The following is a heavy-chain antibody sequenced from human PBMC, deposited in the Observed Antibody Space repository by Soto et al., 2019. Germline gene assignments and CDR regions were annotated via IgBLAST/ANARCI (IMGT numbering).Heavy chain of an antibody. D-gene: IGHD1-1*01. CDR1: GYTFTGYY. V-gene: IGHV1-2*02. Sequence: GASVKVSCKASGYTFTGYYVHWVRQAPGQGLEWMGWINPNSGGTNYAQKFQGRVTMTRDTSISTAYMELSRLRSDDTAVYYCARDRELERCGMDVWGQGTTVTVSS. J-gene: IGHJ6*02. CDR2: INPNSGGT. CDR3: ARDRELERCGMDV.